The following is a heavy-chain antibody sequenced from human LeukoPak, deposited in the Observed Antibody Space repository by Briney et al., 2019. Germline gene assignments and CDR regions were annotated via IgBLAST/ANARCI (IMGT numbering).Heavy chain of an antibody. D-gene: IGHD1-7*01. V-gene: IGHV1-46*01. J-gene: IGHJ4*02. CDR1: GYTFTSYY. CDR2: INPRGGST. Sequence: ASVKVSCKASGYTFTSYYMHWVRQAPGQGIEWMGIINPRGGSTTYAQKFQGRVTMTRDTSTSTVYMELSSLKSDDTAVYYCARGGGPGNYPFDFWGQGTLVTVSS. CDR3: ARGGGPGNYPFDF.